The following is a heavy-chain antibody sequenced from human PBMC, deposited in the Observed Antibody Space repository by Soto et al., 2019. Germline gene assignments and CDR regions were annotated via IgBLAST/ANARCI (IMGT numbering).Heavy chain of an antibody. D-gene: IGHD3-3*01. CDR1: GGSLSGYY. CDR3: ARNSGFWSGHPYYYNYYGMDV. CDR2: VNHTGST. J-gene: IGHJ6*02. Sequence: QVQLQQWGAGLLKPSETLSLTCAVYGGSLSGYYWTWIRQPPGKGLEWIGGVNHTGSTNYSPSLKSRVTISVETSRKQFSLKINSVTAADTAVYFCARNSGFWSGHPYYYNYYGMDVWGQGTTVTVSS. V-gene: IGHV4-34*02.